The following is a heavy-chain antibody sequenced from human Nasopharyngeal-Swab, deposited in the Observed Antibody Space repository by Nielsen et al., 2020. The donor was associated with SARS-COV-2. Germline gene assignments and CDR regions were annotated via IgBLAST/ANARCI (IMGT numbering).Heavy chain of an antibody. CDR2: ISAYNGNT. D-gene: IGHD1-26*01. V-gene: IGHV1-18*01. CDR3: ARLNSGSYFLDY. CDR1: GYTFTSYG. Sequence: ASVKVSCKASGYTFTSYGISWVRQAPGQGLEWMGWISAYNGNTNYAQKLQGRVTMTTDTSTSTVYMELSSLRSEDTAVYYCARLNSGSYFLDYWGQGTLVTVSS. J-gene: IGHJ4*02.